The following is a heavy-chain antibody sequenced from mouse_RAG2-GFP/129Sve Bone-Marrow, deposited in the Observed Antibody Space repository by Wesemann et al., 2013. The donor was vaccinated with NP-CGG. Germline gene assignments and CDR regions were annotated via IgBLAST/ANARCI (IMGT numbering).Heavy chain of an antibody. V-gene: IGHV5-6*01. CDR3: ARPTGTWFAY. CDR2: ISSGGSYT. D-gene: IGHD4-1*02. J-gene: IGHJ3*01. Sequence: LEWVATISSGGSYTYYPDSVKGRFTISRDNAKNTLYLQMSSLKSEDTAMYYCARPTGTWFAYWGQGTLVTVSA.